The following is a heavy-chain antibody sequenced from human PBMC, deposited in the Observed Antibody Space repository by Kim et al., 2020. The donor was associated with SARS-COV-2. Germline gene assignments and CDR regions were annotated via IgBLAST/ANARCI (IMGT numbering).Heavy chain of an antibody. CDR1: GGSISSGGYY. Sequence: SETLSLTCTVSGGSISSGGYYWSWIRQHPAKGLEWIGYIYYSGSTYYNPSLKSRVTISVDTSKNQFSLKLSSVTAADTAVYYCARAAITMIVVVNAFDIWGQGTMVTVSS. CDR2: IYYSGST. D-gene: IGHD3-22*01. CDR3: ARAAITMIVVVNAFDI. J-gene: IGHJ3*02. V-gene: IGHV4-31*03.